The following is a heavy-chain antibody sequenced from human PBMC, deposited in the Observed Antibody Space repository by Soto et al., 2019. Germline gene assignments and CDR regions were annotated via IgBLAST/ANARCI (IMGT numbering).Heavy chain of an antibody. V-gene: IGHV4-31*03. CDR3: ARCRLPTTTSGWFDP. J-gene: IGHJ5*02. Sequence: QVQLQESGPGLVKPSQTLSLTCTVSGGSISSDDYYWSWIRQHPGKGLEWIGYVVYSGSTYYKPSLKSRVTMSVDTSKNHFSLKLSSVTAADTAVYYCARCRLPTTTSGWFDPWGQGTLVTVSS. CDR1: GGSISSDDYY. D-gene: IGHD1-1*01. CDR2: VVYSGST.